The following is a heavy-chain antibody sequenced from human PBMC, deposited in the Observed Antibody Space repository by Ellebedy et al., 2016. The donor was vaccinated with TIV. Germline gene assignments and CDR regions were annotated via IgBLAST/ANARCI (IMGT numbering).Heavy chain of an antibody. V-gene: IGHV3-53*01. CDR2: IYSGGST. Sequence: GGSLRLSXAASGFTVSSNYMSWVRQAPGKGLEWVSVIYSGGSTYYADSVKGRFTISRDNSKNTLYLQMNSLRAEDTAVYYCARGISDYSASKPIDYWGQGTLVTVSS. D-gene: IGHD4-11*01. CDR1: GFTVSSNY. J-gene: IGHJ4*02. CDR3: ARGISDYSASKPIDY.